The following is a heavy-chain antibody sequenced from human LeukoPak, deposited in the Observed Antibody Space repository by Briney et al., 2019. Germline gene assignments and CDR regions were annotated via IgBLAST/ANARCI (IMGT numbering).Heavy chain of an antibody. CDR2: ISGSGGST. Sequence: PGGSLRLSCAASGFTFSSYAMSWVRQAPGKGLEWVAAISGSGGSTYYADSVKGRFTISRDNSKNTLYLQMNSLRAQDTSVYYCATDGAGRYYSGYYLPPNWFDPWGQGTLVTVSS. CDR3: ATDGAGRYYSGYYLPPNWFDP. CDR1: GFTFSSYA. D-gene: IGHD3-22*01. V-gene: IGHV3-23*01. J-gene: IGHJ5*02.